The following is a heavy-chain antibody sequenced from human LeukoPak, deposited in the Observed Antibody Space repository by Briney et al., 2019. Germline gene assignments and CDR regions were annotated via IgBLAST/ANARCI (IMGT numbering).Heavy chain of an antibody. Sequence: GGSLRLSCAASGFTFSSYGMSWGRQAPGKGLEWVSAISGSGGSTYYADSVRGRFTISRDNSKNTLYLQMNSLRAEDTAVYYCAKGYYYDSSGYYYYSDYFDYWGQGTLVTVSS. CDR1: GFTFSSYG. J-gene: IGHJ4*02. CDR3: AKGYYYDSSGYYYYSDYFDY. CDR2: ISGSGGST. D-gene: IGHD3-22*01. V-gene: IGHV3-23*01.